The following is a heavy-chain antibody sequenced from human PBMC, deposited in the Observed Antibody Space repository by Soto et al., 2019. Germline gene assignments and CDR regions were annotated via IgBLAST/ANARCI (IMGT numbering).Heavy chain of an antibody. J-gene: IGHJ4*02. Sequence: SETLSLTCTVSSGSINNHFWSWIRQPAGKGPEWIGHIYKSGTTTYNPSLKSRVTMSVDPPKNRFSLKLSSVTAADTAVYYGARVNGGSSDFWGQGTLVTVSS. CDR3: ARVNGGSSDF. CDR2: IYKSGTT. V-gene: IGHV4-4*07. CDR1: SGSINNHF. D-gene: IGHD2-15*01.